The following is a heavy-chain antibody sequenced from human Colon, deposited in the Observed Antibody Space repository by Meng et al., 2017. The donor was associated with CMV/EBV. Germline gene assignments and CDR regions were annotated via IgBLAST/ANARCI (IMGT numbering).Heavy chain of an antibody. D-gene: IGHD3-16*01. Sequence: EWQLLECGGGFVQPGGSLRLSCAASGFTFSSYGMNWVRHAPGKGLEWVSGITASGASTYYADSVKGRFTISRDNSKNTLYLQMNSLRADDTAVYYCAKNWGNDFWGQGTLVTVSS. CDR1: GFTFSSYG. J-gene: IGHJ4*02. CDR2: ITASGAST. CDR3: AKNWGNDF. V-gene: IGHV3-23*01.